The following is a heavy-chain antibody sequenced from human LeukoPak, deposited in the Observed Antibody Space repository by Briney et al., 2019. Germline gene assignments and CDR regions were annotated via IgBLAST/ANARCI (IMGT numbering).Heavy chain of an antibody. CDR3: AGKYYDFWSGYLKFDY. V-gene: IGHV4-34*01. CDR1: GGSFSGYY. Sequence: SETLSLTCAVYGGSFSGYYWSWIRQPPGKGLEWIGEINHSGSTNYNPSLKSRVTISVDTSKNQFSLKLSSVTAADTAVYYCAGKYYDFWSGYLKFDYWGQGTLVTVSS. J-gene: IGHJ4*02. D-gene: IGHD3-3*01. CDR2: INHSGST.